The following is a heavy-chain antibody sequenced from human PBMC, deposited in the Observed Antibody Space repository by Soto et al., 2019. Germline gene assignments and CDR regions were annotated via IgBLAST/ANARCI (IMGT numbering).Heavy chain of an antibody. Sequence: SETLSLTCIVSGDSISSYYWSWIRQSPGKGLEWIGYIHYSGSTNYNPSLKSRVAISVDTSKSQFSLKLTSVTAADTAVYFCARYSRERGAQLVDQPDTWRQGTPVIVSS. CDR2: IHYSGST. D-gene: IGHD1-1*01. CDR1: GDSISSYY. V-gene: IGHV4-59*01. CDR3: ARYSRERGAQLVDQPDT. J-gene: IGHJ5*02.